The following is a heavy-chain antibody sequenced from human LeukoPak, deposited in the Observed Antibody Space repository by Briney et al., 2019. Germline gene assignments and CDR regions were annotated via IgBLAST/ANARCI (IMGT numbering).Heavy chain of an antibody. CDR1: GGSFSGYY. CDR3: ASFTSAAAGSRRNWFDP. CDR2: IYYSGST. V-gene: IGHV4-34*01. Sequence: PSETLSLTCAVYGGSFSGYYWSWIRQPPGKGLEWIGSIYYSGSTYYNPSLKSRVTISVDTSKNQFSLKLSSVTAADTAVYYCASFTSAAAGSRRNWFDPWGQGTLVTVSS. J-gene: IGHJ5*02. D-gene: IGHD6-13*01.